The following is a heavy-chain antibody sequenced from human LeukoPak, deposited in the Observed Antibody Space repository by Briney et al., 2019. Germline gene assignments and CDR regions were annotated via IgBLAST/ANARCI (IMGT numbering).Heavy chain of an antibody. D-gene: IGHD1-26*01. CDR3: AKDGAQPGFFFDS. J-gene: IGHJ4*02. CDR2: FTDSGGDT. V-gene: IGHV3-23*01. Sequence: PGGSLRLSCVGSGFTFTDYALSWVRQAPGKGLEWVSAFTDSGGDTPYADPVRGRFTIYRDNLRNILYLQMDDLRVDDTAVYFCAKDGAQPGFFFDSWGQGALVTVSS. CDR1: GFTFTDYA.